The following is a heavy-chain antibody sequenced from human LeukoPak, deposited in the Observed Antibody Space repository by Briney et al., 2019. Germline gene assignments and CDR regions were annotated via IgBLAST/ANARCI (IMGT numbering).Heavy chain of an antibody. CDR3: ASGGSSSWYGWFDP. V-gene: IGHV4-30-4*01. CDR1: GGSISSGDYY. D-gene: IGHD6-13*01. CDR2: IYYSGST. J-gene: IGHJ5*02. Sequence: SQTLSLTCTVSGGSISSGDYYWSWIRQPPGKGLEWIGYIYYSGSTYYNPSLKSRVTISVDTSKNQFSLKLSSVTAADTAVYYCASGGSSSWYGWFDPWGQGTLVTVSS.